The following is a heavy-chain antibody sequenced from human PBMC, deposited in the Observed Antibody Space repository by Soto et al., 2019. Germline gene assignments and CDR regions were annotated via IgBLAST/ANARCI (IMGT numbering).Heavy chain of an antibody. CDR1: GYTFIGYY. Sequence: ASVKVSCKASGYTFIGYYMYLLLQAPVQVLEWMGWINPNSGGTNYAQKFQGRVTMTRDTSISTAYMELSRLRSDDTAVYYCARDGEWLQRYYYYYNGMDVWGQGTTVTVSS. CDR2: INPNSGGT. J-gene: IGHJ6*02. D-gene: IGHD5-12*01. CDR3: ARDGEWLQRYYYYYNGMDV. V-gene: IGHV1-2*02.